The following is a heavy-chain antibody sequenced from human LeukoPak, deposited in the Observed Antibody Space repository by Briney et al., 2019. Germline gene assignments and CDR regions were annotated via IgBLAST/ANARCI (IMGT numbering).Heavy chain of an antibody. J-gene: IGHJ4*02. Sequence: ASVKVSCKASGYTFTGYYMHWVRQAPGQGLEWMGWINPNSGGTNYAQRFQGRVTMTRDTSISTAYMELSRLRSDDTAVYYCASLDCGGDCYSGKNWGQGTLVTVSS. CDR2: INPNSGGT. D-gene: IGHD2-21*02. CDR1: GYTFTGYY. V-gene: IGHV1-2*02. CDR3: ASLDCGGDCYSGKN.